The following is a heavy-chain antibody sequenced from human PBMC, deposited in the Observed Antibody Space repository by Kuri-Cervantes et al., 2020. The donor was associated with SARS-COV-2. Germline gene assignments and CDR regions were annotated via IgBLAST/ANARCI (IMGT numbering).Heavy chain of an antibody. D-gene: IGHD3-3*01. CDR3: ARSELRFLECQSCHYYYYGMDV. V-gene: IGHV1-46*01. J-gene: IGHJ6*02. CDR1: GYTFTSYH. Sequence: ASVKVSCKASGYTFTSYHMNWVRQAPGQGLEWMGVINPSGGSTSDAQKFQGRVTITADKSTSTAYMELSSLRSEDTAVYYCARSELRFLECQSCHYYYYGMDVWGQGTTVTVSS. CDR2: INPSGGST.